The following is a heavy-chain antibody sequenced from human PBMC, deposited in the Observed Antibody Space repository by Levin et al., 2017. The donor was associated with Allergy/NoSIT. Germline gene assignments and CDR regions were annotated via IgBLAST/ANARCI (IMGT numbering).Heavy chain of an antibody. Sequence: SETLSLTCTVSGGSISNTIYYWGWIRQPPGKGLEWIGSIYYSGTTYYNPSLKSRVTISMDTSKNQFFLKLSSVTAADTSVYYCARTPSSGWDYWGQGVLVTVSS. V-gene: IGHV4-39*01. D-gene: IGHD6-19*01. CDR1: GGSISNTIYY. CDR3: ARTPSSGWDY. J-gene: IGHJ4*02. CDR2: IYYSGTT.